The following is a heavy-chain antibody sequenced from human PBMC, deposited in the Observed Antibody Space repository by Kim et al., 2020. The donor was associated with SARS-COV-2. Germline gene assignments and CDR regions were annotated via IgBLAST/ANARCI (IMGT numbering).Heavy chain of an antibody. V-gene: IGHV3-30-3*01. Sequence: GGSLRLSCAASGLTFSNYAMHWVRQAPGKGLEWVALISYDGSNKYYADSVKGRFTISRDKSNNTLYLQMNSLRAEDTAAYYCARGAPPWDYYDSSGYSGADYWGQGTLVTVSS. CDR3: ARGAPPWDYYDSSGYSGADY. CDR1: GLTFSNYA. D-gene: IGHD3-22*01. CDR2: ISYDGSNK. J-gene: IGHJ4*02.